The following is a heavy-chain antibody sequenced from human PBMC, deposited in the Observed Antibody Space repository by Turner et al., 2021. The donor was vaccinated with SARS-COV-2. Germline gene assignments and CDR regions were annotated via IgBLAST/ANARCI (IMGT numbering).Heavy chain of an antibody. CDR3: AKNVYSYAYSGYYFDY. J-gene: IGHJ4*02. V-gene: IGHV3-33*06. CDR2: IWYDGSNK. CDR1: GFTFSNYD. Sequence: QVQLVESGGGVVQPGWSLRLYCAASGFTFSNYDIHGVRQAPGKGLRWVSVIWYDGSNKYYADSVKSRFTISRDNSNNTLYLQMNSLRAEDTAVYYCAKNVYSYAYSGYYFDYWGQGTLVTVSS. D-gene: IGHD5-18*01.